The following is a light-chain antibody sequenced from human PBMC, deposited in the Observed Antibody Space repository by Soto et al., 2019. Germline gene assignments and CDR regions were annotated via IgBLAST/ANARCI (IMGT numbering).Light chain of an antibody. CDR1: SSDVGGSNY. CDR2: EVS. J-gene: IGLJ3*02. Sequence: QSALTQPASVSGSPGQSITISCTGTSSDVGGSNYVSWYQQHPDKAPKLMIYEVSNRPSGVSNRFSGSKSGNTASLTISGLQAEDEADYYCTSYTSSNSVVFGGGTKLTVL. V-gene: IGLV2-14*01. CDR3: TSYTSSNSVV.